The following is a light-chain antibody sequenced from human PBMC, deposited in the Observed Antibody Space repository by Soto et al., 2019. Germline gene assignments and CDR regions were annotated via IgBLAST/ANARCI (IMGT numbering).Light chain of an antibody. CDR2: GAS. CDR1: QTVTSNY. V-gene: IGKV3-20*01. Sequence: EVVLTQSPGTLSLSPGERATLSCRASQTVTSNYLAWYQQKPGQAPRLLIYGASSRATDIPHRFSGSGSGTDFTLTISRLEPADFALYYCQQYLSLPVTFGQGTKLEIK. CDR3: QQYLSLPVT. J-gene: IGKJ2*01.